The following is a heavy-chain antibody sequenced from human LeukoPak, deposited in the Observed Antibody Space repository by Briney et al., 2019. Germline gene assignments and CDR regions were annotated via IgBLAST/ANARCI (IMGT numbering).Heavy chain of an antibody. J-gene: IGHJ4*02. V-gene: IGHV1-18*01. Sequence: GASVKAPCEASGYIFSTYSISWVRQAPGHGLEWMGCISGYNGNTNYAQKLQGRVTMTTDTSTSTAYMELRSLRSDDTAVYYCARRRSEVFDLHCWGKRTLVTVSS. D-gene: IGHD3/OR15-3a*01. CDR3: ARRRSEVFDLHC. CDR1: GYIFSTYS. CDR2: ISGYNGNT.